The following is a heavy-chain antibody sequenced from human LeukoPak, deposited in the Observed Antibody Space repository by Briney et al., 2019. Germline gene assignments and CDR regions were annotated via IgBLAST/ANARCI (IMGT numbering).Heavy chain of an antibody. Sequence: SETLSLTCAVYGGSFSGYYWSWIRQPPGKGLEWIGEINHSGSTNYNPSLKSRVTISVDTSKNQFSLKLSSVTAADTAVYYCARAYYYYYYYMDVWGKGTTVTVSS. V-gene: IGHV4-34*01. J-gene: IGHJ6*03. CDR3: ARAYYYYYYYMDV. CDR1: GGSFSGYY. CDR2: INHSGST.